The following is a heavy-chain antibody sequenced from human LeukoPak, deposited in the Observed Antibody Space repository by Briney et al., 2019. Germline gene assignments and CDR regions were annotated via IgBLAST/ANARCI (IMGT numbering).Heavy chain of an antibody. CDR1: GYTFTGYY. J-gene: IGHJ6*02. V-gene: IGHV1-2*06. CDR3: ASGRDIVVVPAAHTYGMDV. CDR2: INPNSGGT. D-gene: IGHD2-2*01. Sequence: ASVKVSCKASGYTFTGYYMHWVRQAPGQGLEWMGRINPNSGGTNYAQKFQGRVTMTRDTPISTAYMELSRLRSDDTAVYYCASGRDIVVVPAAHTYGMDVWGQGTTVTVSS.